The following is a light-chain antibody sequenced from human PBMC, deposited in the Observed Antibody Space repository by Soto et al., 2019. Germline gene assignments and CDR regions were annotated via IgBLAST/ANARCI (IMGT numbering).Light chain of an antibody. CDR1: SSDVGAYKY. Sequence: QSVLTQPPSASGSPGQSVTISCTGTSSDVGAYKYVSWYQQYPGKAPKLMIYEVSKRPSGVPDSFSGSKSGNTASLTVSGLQAEDGAEYYCTSYVGSNIWVFGGGTKLTVL. CDR3: TSYVGSNIWV. CDR2: EVS. V-gene: IGLV2-8*01. J-gene: IGLJ3*02.